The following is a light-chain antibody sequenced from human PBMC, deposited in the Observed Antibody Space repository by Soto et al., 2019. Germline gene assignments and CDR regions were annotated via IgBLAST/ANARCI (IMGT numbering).Light chain of an antibody. CDR2: EVS. V-gene: IGLV2-14*01. CDR1: SSDVGSFDY. J-gene: IGLJ1*01. Sequence: QSVLIQPPSVSGSPGQSVTISCTGTSSDVGSFDYVSWYQHHPGKAPKLIIYEVSYRPSGVSNRFSGSKSAYTASLTISGLQAEDEADYYCNSQTTSGIRVFGTGTKLTVL. CDR3: NSQTTSGIRV.